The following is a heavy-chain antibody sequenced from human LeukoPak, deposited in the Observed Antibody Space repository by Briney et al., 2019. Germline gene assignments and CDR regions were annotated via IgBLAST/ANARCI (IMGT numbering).Heavy chain of an antibody. V-gene: IGHV4-30-2*01. CDR3: ARDGGPGFDY. Sequence: PSETPSLTCAVSGGSISSGGYSWGWIRQPPGKGLEWIGYIYHSGSTYYNPSLKSRVTISVDRSKNQFSLKLSSVTAADTAVYYCARDGGPGFDYWGQGTLVTVSS. D-gene: IGHD2-15*01. J-gene: IGHJ4*02. CDR2: IYHSGST. CDR1: GGSISSGGYS.